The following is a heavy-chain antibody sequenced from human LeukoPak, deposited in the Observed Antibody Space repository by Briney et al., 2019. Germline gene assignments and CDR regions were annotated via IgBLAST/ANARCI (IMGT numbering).Heavy chain of an antibody. V-gene: IGHV1-2*02. CDR1: GYTFTGYY. Sequence: GASVKVSCKASGYTFTGYYMHWVRQAPGQGLEWMGWINPNSGGTNYAQKFQGRVTMTRDTSISTAYMELSRLRSDDTAVYYCARVRETHRQQLVHLYYYYYYYYMDVWGKGTTVTVSS. CDR2: INPNSGGT. D-gene: IGHD6-13*01. J-gene: IGHJ6*03. CDR3: ARVRETHRQQLVHLYYYYYYYYMDV.